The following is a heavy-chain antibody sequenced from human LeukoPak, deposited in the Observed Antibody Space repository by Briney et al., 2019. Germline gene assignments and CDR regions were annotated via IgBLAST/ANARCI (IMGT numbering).Heavy chain of an antibody. V-gene: IGHV3-53*01. CDR1: GFTVSSNY. D-gene: IGHD3-10*01. J-gene: IGHJ4*02. CDR2: IYSGGST. CDR3: AKDHRKNYYGSGSYYRD. Sequence: GSLRLSCAASGFTVSSNYMSWVRQAPGKGLEWVSVIYSGGSTYYADSVKGRFTISRDNSKNTLYLQMNSLRAEDTAVYYCAKDHRKNYYGSGSYYRDWGQGTLVTVSS.